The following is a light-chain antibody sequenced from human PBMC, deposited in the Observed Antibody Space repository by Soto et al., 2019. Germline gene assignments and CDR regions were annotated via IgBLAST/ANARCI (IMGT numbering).Light chain of an antibody. V-gene: IGLV2-14*01. CDR2: DVN. J-gene: IGLJ1*01. Sequence: QSALTQPASVSGSPGQSITISCTGTSSDVGGYNYVSWYQQHPGKAPKLMIYDVNNRPSGVSNRFSGSKSGNTASLTIFGLQAEDEADYFCSSYTTSSTPFVFGTGTKVTVL. CDR1: SSDVGGYNY. CDR3: SSYTTSSTPFV.